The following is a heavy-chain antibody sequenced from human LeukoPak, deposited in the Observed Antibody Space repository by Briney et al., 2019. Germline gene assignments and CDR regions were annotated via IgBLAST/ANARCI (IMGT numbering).Heavy chain of an antibody. J-gene: IGHJ3*02. Sequence: SETLSLTCTVSGGSISSGSYYWSWIRQPAGKGLEWIGRIYTSGSTNYNPSLKSRVTISVDTSKNQFSLKLSSVTVADTAVYYCARVRELLVRRDAFDIWGQGTMVTVSS. CDR2: IYTSGST. CDR1: GGSISSGSYY. D-gene: IGHD1-26*01. V-gene: IGHV4-61*02. CDR3: ARVRELLVRRDAFDI.